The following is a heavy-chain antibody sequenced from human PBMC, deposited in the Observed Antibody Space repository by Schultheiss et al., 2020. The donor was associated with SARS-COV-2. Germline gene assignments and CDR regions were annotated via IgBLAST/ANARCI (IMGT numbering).Heavy chain of an antibody. D-gene: IGHD3-10*01. V-gene: IGHV1-2*04. CDR2: INPNSGGT. CDR1: GYTFTGYY. CDR3: ARERAMVRGVTPYGMDV. J-gene: IGHJ6*02. Sequence: ASVKVSCKASGYTFTGYYMHWVRQAPGQGLEWMGWINPNSGGTNYAQKFQGWVTMTRDTSISTAYMELSRLRSDDTAVYYCARERAMVRGVTPYGMDVWGQGTTVTVSS.